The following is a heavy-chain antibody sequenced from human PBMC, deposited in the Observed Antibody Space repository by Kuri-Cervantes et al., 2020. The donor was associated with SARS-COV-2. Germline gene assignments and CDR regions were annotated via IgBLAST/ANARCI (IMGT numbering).Heavy chain of an antibody. CDR3: ATGFTSVWFRPLAY. J-gene: IGHJ4*02. CDR2: INDAGTTT. D-gene: IGHD3-10*01. V-gene: IGHV3-23*01. Sequence: GGSLRLSCAASGFSFSDYVMTWVRQAPGKGLEWVSIINDAGTTTHYADSVKGRFTISRDNSKNTVYLQMNNLEVEDTAVYFCATGFTSVWFRPLAYWGQGTLVTDSS. CDR1: GFSFSDYV.